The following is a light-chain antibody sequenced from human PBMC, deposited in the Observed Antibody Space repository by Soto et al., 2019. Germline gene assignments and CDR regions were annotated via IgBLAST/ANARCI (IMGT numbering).Light chain of an antibody. CDR1: SSDVGGYNY. J-gene: IGLJ2*01. Sequence: QSALTRPASVSGSPGQSITISCTGTSSDVGGYNYVSWYQQHPGKAPKLMIYDVSNRPSGVSNRFSGSKSGNTASLTISGLLAEDEADYYCSSYPSSSALGVVFGGGTKVTVL. CDR3: SSYPSSSALGVV. CDR2: DVS. V-gene: IGLV2-14*01.